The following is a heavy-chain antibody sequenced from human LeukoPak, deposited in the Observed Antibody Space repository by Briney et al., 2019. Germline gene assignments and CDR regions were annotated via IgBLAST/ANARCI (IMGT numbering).Heavy chain of an antibody. D-gene: IGHD6-13*01. Sequence: PSETLSLTCTVSGGSISSYYWSWIRQPPGKGLEWIGYIYYSGSTNYNPSLKSRVTISVDTSKNQFSLKLSSVTAADTAVYYCARGYSSSWYAPGNWFDPWGQGTLVTVSS. CDR2: IYYSGST. V-gene: IGHV4-59*12. CDR3: ARGYSSSWYAPGNWFDP. J-gene: IGHJ5*02. CDR1: GGSISSYY.